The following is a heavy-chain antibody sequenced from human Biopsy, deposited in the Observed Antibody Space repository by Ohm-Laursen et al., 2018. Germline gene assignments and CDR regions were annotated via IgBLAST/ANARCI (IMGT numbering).Heavy chain of an antibody. CDR2: IIPMSGTA. CDR3: ARGPHSGSHSCFDY. V-gene: IGHV1-69*13. Sequence: GASVKVSCKASGGTFINYAISWVRQAPGQGLEWMGGIIPMSGTANYAQMFQGRVTISADESTSTSYMELSSLTTEDTATYYCARGPHSGSHSCFDYWGRGTLVTVSS. J-gene: IGHJ4*02. D-gene: IGHD1-26*01. CDR1: GGTFINYA.